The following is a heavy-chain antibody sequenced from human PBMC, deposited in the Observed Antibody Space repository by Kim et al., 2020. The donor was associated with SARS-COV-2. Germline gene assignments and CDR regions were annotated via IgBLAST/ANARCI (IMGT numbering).Heavy chain of an antibody. CDR2: IWYDGSNK. CDR1: GFTFSSYG. Sequence: GGSLRLSCAASGFTFSSYGMHWVRQAPGKGLEWVAAIWYDGSNKYYADSVKGRFTISRDNSKNTLYLQMNSLRAEDTAVYYCAKEGPFCSSTSCYNPLDYRGQGTLVTVSS. D-gene: IGHD2-2*01. CDR3: AKEGPFCSSTSCYNPLDY. V-gene: IGHV3-33*06. J-gene: IGHJ4*02.